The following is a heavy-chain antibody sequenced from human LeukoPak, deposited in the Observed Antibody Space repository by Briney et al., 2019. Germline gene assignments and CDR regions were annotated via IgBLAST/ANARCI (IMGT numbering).Heavy chain of an antibody. Sequence: GGSLRLSCAASGFTFSSYAMHWVRQAPGKGLGWVAAISYDGSNRYYADSVKGRFTISRDNSKNTLYLQMNSLRTEDTAVYYCVRLTAAGRRTDFDYWGQGTLVTVSS. CDR2: ISYDGSNR. CDR1: GFTFSSYA. CDR3: VRLTAAGRRTDFDY. D-gene: IGHD6-13*01. J-gene: IGHJ4*02. V-gene: IGHV3-30*04.